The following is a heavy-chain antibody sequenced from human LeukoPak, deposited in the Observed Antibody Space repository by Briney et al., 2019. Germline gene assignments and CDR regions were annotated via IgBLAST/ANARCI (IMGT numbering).Heavy chain of an antibody. CDR1: GGSISSHY. CDR2: IYYSGST. D-gene: IGHD4-17*01. V-gene: IGHV4-59*11. CDR3: ARGATVTSRHYYYYYYMDV. Sequence: SETLSLTCTVSGGSISSHYWSWIRQPPGEGLEWIGYIYYSGSTNYNPSLKSRVTISVDTSKNQFSLKLSSVTAADTAVYYCARGATVTSRHYYYYYYMDVWGKGTTVTVSS. J-gene: IGHJ6*03.